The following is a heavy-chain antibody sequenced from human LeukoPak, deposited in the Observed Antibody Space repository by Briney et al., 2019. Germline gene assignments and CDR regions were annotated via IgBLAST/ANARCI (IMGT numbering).Heavy chain of an antibody. CDR1: GFIFTNAW. CDR3: VNEGRFTLSFDY. J-gene: IGHJ4*02. CDR2: IKSKSCSGTT. Sequence: PGGSLRLSCAASGFIFTNAWMSWVRQAPGRGLEWVARIKSKSCSGTTDYVARVKGIFTISRYDSKETLYLQMNSLKTEDTAVYYCVNEGRFTLSFDYWGQGTLVTVSS. V-gene: IGHV3-15*01. D-gene: IGHD3-3*01.